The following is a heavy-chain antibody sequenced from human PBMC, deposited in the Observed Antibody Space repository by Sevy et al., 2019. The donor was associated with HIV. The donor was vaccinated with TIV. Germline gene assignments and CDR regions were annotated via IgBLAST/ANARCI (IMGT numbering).Heavy chain of an antibody. D-gene: IGHD2-15*01. CDR1: GGSISSYS. CDR3: ARLPYCSGSSCYEYYFDY. Sequence: SETLSLTCTVSGGSISSYSWSWIRQLPGKGLEWIGYIYYSGRTNYNPSLKSRVTISVDTSKNQPSLKLSSVTAADTAVYYCARLPYCSGSSCYEYYFDYWGQGTMVTVSS. CDR2: IYYSGRT. V-gene: IGHV4-59*12. J-gene: IGHJ4*02.